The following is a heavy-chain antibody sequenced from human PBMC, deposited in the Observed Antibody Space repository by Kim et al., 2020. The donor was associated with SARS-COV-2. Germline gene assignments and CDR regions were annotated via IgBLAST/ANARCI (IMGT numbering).Heavy chain of an antibody. CDR3: ARDPLNNPFPLGYYYYYGMDV. V-gene: IGHV4-31*03. J-gene: IGHJ6*02. CDR2: IYYSGST. CDR1: GGSISSGGYY. D-gene: IGHD1-1*01. Sequence: SETLSLTCTVSGGSISSGGYYWSWIRQHPGKGLEWIGYIYYSGSTYYNPSLKSRVTISVDTSKNQFSLKLSSVTAADTAVYYCARDPLNNPFPLGYYYYYGMDVWGQETTVTVSS.